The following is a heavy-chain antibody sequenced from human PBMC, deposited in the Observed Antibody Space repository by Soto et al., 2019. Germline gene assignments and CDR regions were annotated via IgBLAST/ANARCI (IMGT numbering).Heavy chain of an antibody. D-gene: IGHD6-13*01. Sequence: GASVKVSCKASGYTFTSYDINWVRQATGQGLEWMGWMNPNSGNTGYAQKFQGRVTMTRNTSISTAYMELSSLRSEDTAVYYCARVTAAAGRFRYNWFDPWGQGTLVTVSS. J-gene: IGHJ5*02. CDR3: ARVTAAAGRFRYNWFDP. V-gene: IGHV1-8*01. CDR2: MNPNSGNT. CDR1: GYTFTSYD.